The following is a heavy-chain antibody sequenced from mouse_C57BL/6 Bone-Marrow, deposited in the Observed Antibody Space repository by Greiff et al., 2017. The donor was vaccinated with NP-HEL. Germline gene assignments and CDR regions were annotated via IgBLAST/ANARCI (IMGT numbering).Heavy chain of an antibody. D-gene: IGHD4-1*01. CDR2: INPGSGGT. J-gene: IGHJ4*01. Sequence: VKLQQSGAELVRPGTSVKVSCKASGYAFTNYLIEWVKQRPGQGLEWIGVINPGSGGTNYNEKFKGKATLTADKSSSTAYMQLSSLTSEDSAVYFCARDNWASDYWGQGTSVTVSS. V-gene: IGHV1-54*01. CDR1: GYAFTNYL. CDR3: ARDNWASDY.